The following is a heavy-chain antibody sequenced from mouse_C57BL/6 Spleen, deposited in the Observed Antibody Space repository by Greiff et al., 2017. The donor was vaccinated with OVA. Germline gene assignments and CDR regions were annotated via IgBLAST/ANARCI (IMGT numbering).Heavy chain of an antibody. J-gene: IGHJ3*01. V-gene: IGHV14-2*01. D-gene: IGHD1-1*01. CDR3: AREGVYCSSSPWFAY. CDR2: IDPEDGET. CDR1: GFNIKDYY. Sequence: VQLQQSGAELVKPGASVKLSCTASGFNIKDYYMHWVKQRTEQGLEWIGRIDPEDGETKYAPKFQGKAPITADKSSNTAYMQLSSLTSEDTAVYYCAREGVYCSSSPWFAYWGQGTLVTVSA.